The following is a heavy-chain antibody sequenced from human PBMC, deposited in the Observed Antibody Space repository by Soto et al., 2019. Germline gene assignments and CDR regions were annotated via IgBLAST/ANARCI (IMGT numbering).Heavy chain of an antibody. CDR2: ISYDGSNK. CDR3: AKVVTMVRGEHWYFDL. J-gene: IGHJ2*01. D-gene: IGHD3-10*01. V-gene: IGHV3-30*18. CDR1: GFTFSPYG. Sequence: QVQLVESGGGGVQPGRSLRLSCAASGFTFSPYGMHWVRQAPGKGLEWVAVISYDGSNKYYADSVKGRFTISRDNSKNTLYLQMNSLRAEDTAVYYCAKVVTMVRGEHWYFDLWGRGTLVTVSS.